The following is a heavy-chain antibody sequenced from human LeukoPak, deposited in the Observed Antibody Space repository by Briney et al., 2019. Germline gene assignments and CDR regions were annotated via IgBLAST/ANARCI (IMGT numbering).Heavy chain of an antibody. D-gene: IGHD4-17*01. CDR3: ARRAGEYSHPYDY. Sequence: PGGSLRLSCVASKFTFSTYSMSWVRQAPGKGLEWVSFIYSGGNTHYSDSVKGRFTISRDNSKNTLYLQMNSLRADDTAVYYCARRAGEYSHPYDYWGQGTLVTVSS. V-gene: IGHV3-53*01. J-gene: IGHJ4*02. CDR1: KFTFSTYS. CDR2: IYSGGNT.